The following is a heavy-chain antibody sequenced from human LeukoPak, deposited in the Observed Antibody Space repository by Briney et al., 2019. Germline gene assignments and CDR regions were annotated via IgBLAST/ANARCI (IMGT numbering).Heavy chain of an antibody. Sequence: PSETLPLTCAVYGGSFSGYYWSWIRQPPGKGLEWIGEINHSGSTNYNPSLKSRVTISVDTSKNQFSLKLSSVTAADTAVYYCARAPYYYGSGSYSHVFDYWGQGTLVTVSS. D-gene: IGHD3-10*01. CDR3: ARAPYYYGSGSYSHVFDY. J-gene: IGHJ4*02. CDR2: INHSGST. CDR1: GGSFSGYY. V-gene: IGHV4-34*01.